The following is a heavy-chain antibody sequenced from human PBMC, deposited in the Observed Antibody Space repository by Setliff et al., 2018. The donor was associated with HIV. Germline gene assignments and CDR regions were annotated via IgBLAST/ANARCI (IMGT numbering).Heavy chain of an antibody. V-gene: IGHV4-59*08. CDR1: GGSIDSYY. CDR3: ARFCVYGSCPDV. D-gene: IGHD2-15*01. Sequence: PSETLSLTCTVSGGSIDSYYCTWIRHSPGKGLEWIGYMHSSGRTNFNASLQSRVTMSVDTSKNQCSLKLSSVTAADTAVYYCARFCVYGSCPDVWGKGTTVTVSS. CDR2: MHSSGRT. J-gene: IGHJ6*04.